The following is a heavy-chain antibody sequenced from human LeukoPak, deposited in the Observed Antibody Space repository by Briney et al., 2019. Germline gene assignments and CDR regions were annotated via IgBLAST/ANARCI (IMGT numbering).Heavy chain of an antibody. CDR1: GFTVSSNY. CDR3: ARERTYYDILTGPINAFDI. D-gene: IGHD3-9*01. J-gene: IGHJ3*02. V-gene: IGHV3-66*01. CDR2: IYSGGST. Sequence: GRSLRLSCAASGFTVSSNYMSWVRQAPGRGLEWVSVIYSGGSTYYADSVKGRFTISGDNSKNTLYLQMNSLRAEDTAVYYCARERTYYDILTGPINAFDIWGQGTMVTVSS.